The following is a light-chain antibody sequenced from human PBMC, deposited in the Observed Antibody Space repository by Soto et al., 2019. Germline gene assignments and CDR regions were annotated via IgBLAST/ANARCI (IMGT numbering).Light chain of an antibody. CDR1: QSLSSN. Sequence: EVVVTHSPASLSVSPGERATLSCRASQSLSSNLAWYQQKPGQAPRLLIYDASNRATGIPARFSGTGSGTDFTLTINNLEPEDFAVYYCQVRTNWSIAFGRGTRLEIK. J-gene: IGKJ5*01. CDR3: QVRTNWSIA. CDR2: DAS. V-gene: IGKV3-11*01.